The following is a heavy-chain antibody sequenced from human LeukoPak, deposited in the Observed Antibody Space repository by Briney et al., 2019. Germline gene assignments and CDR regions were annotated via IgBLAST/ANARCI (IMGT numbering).Heavy chain of an antibody. CDR3: ARLKAVTDGYYYYGVDV. V-gene: IGHV4-34*01. Sequence: PSETLSLTCAVYGGSFSGYYWSWIRQPPGKGLEWIGEINHSGSTNYNPSLKSRVTISVDTSKNQFSLKLSSVTAADTAVYYCARLKAVTDGYYYYGVDVWGQGTTVTVSS. CDR2: INHSGST. D-gene: IGHD2-21*02. CDR1: GGSFSGYY. J-gene: IGHJ6*02.